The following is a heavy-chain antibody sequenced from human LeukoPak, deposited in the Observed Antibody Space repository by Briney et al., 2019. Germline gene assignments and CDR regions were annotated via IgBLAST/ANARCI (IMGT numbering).Heavy chain of an antibody. Sequence: SETLSLTCAVYGGSFRGYYWSWIRQHPGKGLEWIGYIYYSGSTYYNPSLKSRVTISVDTSKNQFSLKLSSVTAADTAVYYCARVRPYYDSSGYYSHWYFDLWGRGTLVTVSS. CDR2: IYYSGST. CDR3: ARVRPYYDSSGYYSHWYFDL. D-gene: IGHD3-22*01. J-gene: IGHJ2*01. CDR1: GGSFRGYY. V-gene: IGHV4-31*11.